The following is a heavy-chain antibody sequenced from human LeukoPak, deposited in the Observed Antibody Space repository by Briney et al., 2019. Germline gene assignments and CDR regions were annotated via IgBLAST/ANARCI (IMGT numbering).Heavy chain of an antibody. CDR2: IRYDGSDK. J-gene: IGHJ6*03. V-gene: IGHV3-30*02. CDR3: AKEYAGSHYYYYYMDV. CDR1: GFTFSNYG. Sequence: GGSLRLSCAAFGFTFSNYGMHWVRQAPGKGLEWVAFIRYDGSDKYYADSVKGRLTISRDNSKKTLYLQMNSLRAEDTAVYYCAKEYAGSHYYYYYMDVWGKGTTVTVSS.